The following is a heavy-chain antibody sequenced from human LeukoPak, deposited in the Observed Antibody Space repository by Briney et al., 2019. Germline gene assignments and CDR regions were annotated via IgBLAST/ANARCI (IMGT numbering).Heavy chain of an antibody. V-gene: IGHV3-7*01. D-gene: IGHD1-26*01. CDR3: ARDSGSYFGWPGGYDY. CDR1: GFTFRSYW. J-gene: IGHJ4*02. CDR2: INQDESKN. Sequence: QPGGSLRLSCAASGFTFRSYWMSWVRQAPGKGLEWVANINQDESKNYYVDSVRGRFAISRDNAKNSLYLQMNSLRAEDTAVYYCARDSGSYFGWPGGYDYWGQGTLVTVSS.